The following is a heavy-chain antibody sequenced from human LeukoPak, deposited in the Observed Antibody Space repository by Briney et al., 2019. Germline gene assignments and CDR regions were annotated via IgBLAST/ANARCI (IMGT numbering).Heavy chain of an antibody. Sequence: SGPTLVNPTQTLTLTCTFSGFSLSTSGMCVSWIRQPPGKALEWLARIDWDDDKYYSTSLKTRLTISKDTCKNQVVLTMTNMDPVDTATYYCARIGMAGSISDAFDIWGQGTIVTVSS. J-gene: IGHJ3*02. CDR3: ARIGMAGSISDAFDI. CDR1: GFSLSTSGMC. CDR2: IDWDDDK. D-gene: IGHD6-19*01. V-gene: IGHV2-70*11.